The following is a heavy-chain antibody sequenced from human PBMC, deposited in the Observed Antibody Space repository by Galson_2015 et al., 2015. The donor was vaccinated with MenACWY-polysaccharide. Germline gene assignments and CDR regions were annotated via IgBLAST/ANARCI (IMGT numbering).Heavy chain of an antibody. CDR3: TRPWLETVTGYGLDV. V-gene: IGHV3-73*01. Sequence: SLRLSCAASGFTFSGSAMHWVRQASGKGLEWVGRIRSKAINYATAYAASVKGRFTISRDDSKDTAYLQMNSLKTEDTAVYYCTRPWLETVTGYGLDVWGQGTTVTVSS. D-gene: IGHD4-17*01. CDR2: IRSKAINYAT. CDR1: GFTFSGSA. J-gene: IGHJ6*02.